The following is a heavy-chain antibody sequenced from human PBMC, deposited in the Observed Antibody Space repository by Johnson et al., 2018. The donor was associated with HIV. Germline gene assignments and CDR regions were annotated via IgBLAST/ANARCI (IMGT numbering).Heavy chain of an antibody. V-gene: IGHV3-9*01. CDR2: ISWNSGSI. CDR3: ARGGPFHAFDI. D-gene: IGHD2-21*01. J-gene: IGHJ3*02. Sequence: QLVESGGGLVQPGRSLRLSCAASGFTFDDYAMHWVRQAPGKGLEWVSGISWNSGSIGDADSVKGRFTISRDNSKNTLYLQMNSLRAEDTAVYYCARGGPFHAFDIWGHGTTVTVSS. CDR1: GFTFDDYA.